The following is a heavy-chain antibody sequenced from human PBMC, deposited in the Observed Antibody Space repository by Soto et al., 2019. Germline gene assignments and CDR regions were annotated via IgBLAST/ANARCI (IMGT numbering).Heavy chain of an antibody. V-gene: IGHV3-48*02. CDR3: AREGWFGEFGAFDI. Sequence: EVQLVESGGGLVQPGGSLRLSCAATGFTFSSYSMNWVRQAPGKGLEWVSYISNSSSTIYYADSVKGRFTISRDNAKNSLYLQMNILRDEDTAVYYCAREGWFGEFGAFDIWGQGTMVTVSS. CDR1: GFTFSSYS. J-gene: IGHJ3*02. CDR2: ISNSSSTI. D-gene: IGHD3-10*01.